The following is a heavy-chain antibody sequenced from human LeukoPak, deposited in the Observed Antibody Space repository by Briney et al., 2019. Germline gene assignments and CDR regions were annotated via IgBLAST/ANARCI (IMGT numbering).Heavy chain of an antibody. V-gene: IGHV3-53*01. J-gene: IGHJ4*02. CDR3: ARDSSSFPNYFDF. CDR2: IYSSGST. Sequence: GGSLRPSCAASGFTVSSTYMSWVRQAPGQGLEWVSLIYSSGSTFYADSVQGRFTISRDNSKNTLYLQMNSLRAEDTAMYYCARDSSSFPNYFDFWGQGTLVTVSS. D-gene: IGHD3-3*02. CDR1: GFTVSSTY.